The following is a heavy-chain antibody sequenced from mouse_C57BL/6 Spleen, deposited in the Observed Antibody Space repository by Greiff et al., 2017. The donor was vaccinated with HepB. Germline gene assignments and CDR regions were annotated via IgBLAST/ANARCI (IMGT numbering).Heavy chain of an antibody. CDR3: ARGDYYGLDY. CDR1: GFTFGDYG. D-gene: IGHD1-2*01. V-gene: IGHV5-17*01. CDR2: ISSGSSTI. Sequence: EVMLVESGGGLVKPGGSLKLSCAASGFTFGDYGMHWVRQAPEKGLEWVAYISSGSSTIYYADTVKGRFTISRDNAKNTLFLQMTSLRSEDTAMYYCARGDYYGLDYWGQGTTLTVSS. J-gene: IGHJ2*01.